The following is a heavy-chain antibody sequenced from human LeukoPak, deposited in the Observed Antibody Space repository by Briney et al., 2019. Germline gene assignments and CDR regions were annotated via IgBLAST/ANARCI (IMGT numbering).Heavy chain of an antibody. CDR1: GYTFTSYY. V-gene: IGHV1-2*02. CDR2: IHPNSGGT. D-gene: IGHD6-6*01. Sequence: GASVKVSCKASGYTFTSYYIHWVRQAPGQGLEWMGWIHPNSGGTNYAQKFQGRVTMTRDTSISTAYMELSSLRSDDTAVYYCARVKQLVPSAIDIWGQGTMVTVSS. CDR3: ARVKQLVPSAIDI. J-gene: IGHJ3*02.